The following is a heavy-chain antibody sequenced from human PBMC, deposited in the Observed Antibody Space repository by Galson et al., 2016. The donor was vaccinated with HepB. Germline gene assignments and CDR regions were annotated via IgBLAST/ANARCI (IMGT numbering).Heavy chain of an antibody. J-gene: IGHJ4*02. CDR2: ISLLPSTS. V-gene: IGHV3-23*01. CDR3: AKDRRGIYGYDLVDY. CDR1: GFTFNQFA. D-gene: IGHD5-12*01. Sequence: SLRLSCAASGFTFNQFAMSWFRQAPGKGLEWVSTISLLPSTSYYAAAVQGRFVLSGDNSQSTLHLQMNSLRADDTAVYYCAKDRRGIYGYDLVDYWGQGTLVTVSS.